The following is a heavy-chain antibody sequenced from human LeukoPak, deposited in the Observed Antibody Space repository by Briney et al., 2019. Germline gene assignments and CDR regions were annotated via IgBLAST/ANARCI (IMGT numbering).Heavy chain of an antibody. J-gene: IGHJ4*02. CDR1: GYTFTSYG. Sequence: GASVKVSCKASGYTFTSYGISWVRHAPGQGLEWMGWISAYNGNTNYAQKLQGRVTMTTDTSTSTAYMELRSLRSDDTAVYYCARDRTSSWYSPTPPFDYWGQGTLVTVSS. V-gene: IGHV1-18*01. CDR2: ISAYNGNT. D-gene: IGHD6-13*01. CDR3: ARDRTSSWYSPTPPFDY.